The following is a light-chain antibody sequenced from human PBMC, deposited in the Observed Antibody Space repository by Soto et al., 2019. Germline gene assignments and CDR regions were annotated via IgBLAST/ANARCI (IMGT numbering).Light chain of an antibody. J-gene: IGLJ2*01. CDR2: EVS. CDR3: SSYTSSSTPVV. CDR1: SSDVGGYNY. V-gene: IGLV2-14*01. Sequence: QSALTQPASVSESPGQSITISCTGTSSDVGGYNYVSWYQQHPGKAPKLMIYEVSNRPSGVSNRFSGSKSGNTASLTISGLQAEDEADYYCSSYTSSSTPVVFGGGTKVTVL.